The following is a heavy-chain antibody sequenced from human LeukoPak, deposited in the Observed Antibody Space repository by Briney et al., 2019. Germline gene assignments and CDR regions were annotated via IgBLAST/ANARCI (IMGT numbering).Heavy chain of an antibody. CDR2: IYYSGST. V-gene: IGHV4-31*03. CDR3: AGKDYGDYYFDY. D-gene: IGHD4-17*01. Sequence: SETLSLTCTVSGGSISSGGYYWSWIRQHPGKGLEWIGYIYYSGSTYYNPSLKSRVTISVDTSKNQFSLKLSSVTAADTAVYYWAGKDYGDYYFDYGAQEPLVTVSS. CDR1: GGSISSGGYY. J-gene: IGHJ4*02.